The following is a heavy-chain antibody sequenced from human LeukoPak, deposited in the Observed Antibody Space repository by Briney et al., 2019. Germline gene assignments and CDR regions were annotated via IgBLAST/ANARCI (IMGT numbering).Heavy chain of an antibody. CDR2: INPNSGGT. Sequence: ASVKVSCKASGYTFTGYYIHWVRQAPGQGLEWTGWINPNSGGTNYAQKFQGRVTMTRDTSISTAYMELSRLRSDDTAVYYCARRGGGKRTFDYWGQGTLVTVSS. V-gene: IGHV1-2*02. CDR1: GYTFTGYY. CDR3: ARRGGGKRTFDY. D-gene: IGHD1-7*01. J-gene: IGHJ4*02.